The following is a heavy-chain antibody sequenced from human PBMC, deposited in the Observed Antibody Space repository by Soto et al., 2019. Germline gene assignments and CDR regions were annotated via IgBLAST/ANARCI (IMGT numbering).Heavy chain of an antibody. CDR1: GFTFSIYE. D-gene: IGHD5-12*01. CDR2: SSSSGSTT. V-gene: IGHV3-48*03. Sequence: GGSLRLSCAASGFTFSIYEMNWVRQAPGKGLEWVSYSSSSGSTTFYADSVKGRFTISRDNAKNSLYLQMNSLRGEDTAFYYCARATGYTLDYWGQGTLVTVSS. CDR3: ARATGYTLDY. J-gene: IGHJ4*02.